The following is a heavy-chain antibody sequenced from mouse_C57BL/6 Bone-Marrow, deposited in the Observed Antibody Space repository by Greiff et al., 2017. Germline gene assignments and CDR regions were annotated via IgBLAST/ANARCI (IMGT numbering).Heavy chain of an antibody. CDR3: AREGYYGSSSVFDY. CDR1: GFDFSRYW. Sequence: EVKLMESGGGLVQPGGSLKLSCAASGFDFSRYWMSWVRQAPGKGLEWIGEINPDSSTINYTPSLKDKFIISRDNAKNTLYLQMSKVRSEDTALYYCAREGYYGSSSVFDYWGQGTTLTVSS. V-gene: IGHV4-1*02. J-gene: IGHJ2*01. D-gene: IGHD1-1*01. CDR2: INPDSSTI.